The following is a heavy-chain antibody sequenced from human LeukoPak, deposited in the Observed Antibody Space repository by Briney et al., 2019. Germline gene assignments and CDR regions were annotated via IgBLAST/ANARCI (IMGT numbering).Heavy chain of an antibody. CDR2: ISNDGSNK. Sequence: GGSLRLSCAASGFTFSTYSMSWVRQAPGKGLEWVAVISNDGSNKYYADSVKGRFTISRDNSKNTLYLQMNSLRAEDTAVYYCAKDTGRGGQWLEIDYWGQGTLVTVSS. CDR1: GFTFSTYS. V-gene: IGHV3-30*18. CDR3: AKDTGRGGQWLEIDY. D-gene: IGHD6-19*01. J-gene: IGHJ4*02.